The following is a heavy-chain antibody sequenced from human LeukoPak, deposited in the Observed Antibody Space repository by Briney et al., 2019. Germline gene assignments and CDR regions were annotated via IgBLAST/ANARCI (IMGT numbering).Heavy chain of an antibody. CDR1: GFTFSSYA. CDR2: ISYDGSSK. D-gene: IGHD2-15*01. V-gene: IGHV3-30-3*01. CDR3: ARGWTVDY. Sequence: PGRSLRLSCAASGFTFSSYAMHWVRQAPGKGLEWVAVISYDGSSKYYADSVKGRFTISRDNAKNSLYLQMNSLRAEDTAVYYCARGWTVDYWGQGTLVTVSS. J-gene: IGHJ4*02.